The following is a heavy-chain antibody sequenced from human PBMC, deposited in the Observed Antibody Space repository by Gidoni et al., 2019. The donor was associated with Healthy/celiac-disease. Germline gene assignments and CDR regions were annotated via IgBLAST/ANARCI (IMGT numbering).Heavy chain of an antibody. CDR3: ARAVFCSSTSCYVGTVAFDI. Sequence: QLQLQASGSGLVKPSPTLSLTCAVSGGSIISGAYSWSWIRQPPGKGLEWIGYIYHSGSTYYNPSLKSRVTISVDRAKNQFSLKLSSVTAADTAVYYCARAVFCSSTSCYVGTVAFDIWGQGTMVTVSS. D-gene: IGHD2-2*01. CDR2: IYHSGST. CDR1: GGSIISGAYS. V-gene: IGHV4-30-2*01. J-gene: IGHJ3*02.